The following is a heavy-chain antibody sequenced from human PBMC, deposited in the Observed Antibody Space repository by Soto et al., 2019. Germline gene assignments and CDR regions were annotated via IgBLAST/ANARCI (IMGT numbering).Heavy chain of an antibody. J-gene: IGHJ6*02. CDR2: IYYSGSA. Sequence: SETLSLTCTVSGDSVTRVSDYWSWIRQPPGKGLEWIGYIYYSGSADYNPSLGSRVTISIDTSKNQFSLKLTSVTAADTAVYYCARGVGFGYYYYHMDLWGQGTTVTAP. V-gene: IGHV4-61*01. CDR1: GDSVTRVSDY. D-gene: IGHD3-10*01. CDR3: ARGVGFGYYYYHMDL.